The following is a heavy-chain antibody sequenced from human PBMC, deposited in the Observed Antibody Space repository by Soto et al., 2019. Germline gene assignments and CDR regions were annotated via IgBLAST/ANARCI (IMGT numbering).Heavy chain of an antibody. J-gene: IGHJ6*02. D-gene: IGHD2-21*01. CDR3: ARRDQIAYYYGMDV. CDR2: INSDGSST. V-gene: IGHV3-74*01. CDR1: GFTFSSYW. Sequence: RGSLRLSCAASGFTFSSYWMNWVRQAPGKGLVWVSRINSDGSSTSYVDSVKGRFTISRDNAKNTLYLQMNSLRAEDTAVYYCARRDQIAYYYGMDVWGQGTTVTVS.